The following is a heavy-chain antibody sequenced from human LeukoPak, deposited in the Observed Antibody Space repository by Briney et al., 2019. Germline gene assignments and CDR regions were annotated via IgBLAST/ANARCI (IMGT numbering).Heavy chain of an antibody. V-gene: IGHV4-61*02. CDR2: IYTSGST. Sequence: SETLSLTCTVSGGSISSGSYYWSWIRQPAGKGLEWIGRIYTSGSTNYNPSLKSRVTISVDTSKNQFSLKLSSVTAADTALYYCAKAAAGVLDAFDIWGQGTMVTVSS. CDR1: GGSISSGSYY. J-gene: IGHJ3*02. D-gene: IGHD4/OR15-4a*01. CDR3: AKAAAGVLDAFDI.